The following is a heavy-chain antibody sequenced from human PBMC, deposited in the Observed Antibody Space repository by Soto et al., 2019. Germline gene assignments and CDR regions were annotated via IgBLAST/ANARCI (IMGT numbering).Heavy chain of an antibody. CDR2: MYYSGTT. CDR3: AREPAI. V-gene: IGHV4-31*03. Sequence: QVQLQESGPGLVKPSQTLSLTCTVSGGSISSGGYYWTWIRQHPGKGLEWIGYMYYSGTTYYYPSFQSRLTISVDTSKKPFSLKLSSVTAADTAVYYGAREPAIWGQGTLVTVSS. CDR1: GGSISSGGYY. J-gene: IGHJ4*02.